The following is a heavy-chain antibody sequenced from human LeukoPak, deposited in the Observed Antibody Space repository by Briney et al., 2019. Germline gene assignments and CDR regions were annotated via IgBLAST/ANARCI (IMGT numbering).Heavy chain of an antibody. D-gene: IGHD3-10*01. Sequence: PGGSLRLSCAASGFTFSSYSMNWVRQAPGKGLEWVSSISSSSSYIYYADSVKGRFTISRDNAKNSLYLQMNSLRAEDTAVYYCAGYYGSGSDDAFDIWGQGTMVTVSS. CDR3: AGYYGSGSDDAFDI. V-gene: IGHV3-21*01. J-gene: IGHJ3*02. CDR1: GFTFSSYS. CDR2: ISSSSSYI.